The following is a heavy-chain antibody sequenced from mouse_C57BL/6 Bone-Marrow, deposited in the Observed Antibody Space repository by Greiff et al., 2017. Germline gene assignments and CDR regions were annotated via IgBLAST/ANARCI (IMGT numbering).Heavy chain of an antibody. CDR1: GYSITSGYY. CDR3: GRDLLWSRFPY. V-gene: IGHV3-6*01. Sequence: ESGPGLVKPSQSLSLTCSVTGYSITSGYYWNWILQFPGNKLEWMGYISYDGSNNYNPSLKNRISITRDTSKNQFFLKLNSVTTEDQATYYCGRDLLWSRFPYWGQGDLVTVST. D-gene: IGHD2-1*01. J-gene: IGHJ3*01. CDR2: ISYDGSN.